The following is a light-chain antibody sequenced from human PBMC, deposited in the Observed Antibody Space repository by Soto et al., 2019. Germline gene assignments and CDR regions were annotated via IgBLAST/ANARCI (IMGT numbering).Light chain of an antibody. CDR3: QQYNSYPET. CDR1: QSISSW. Sequence: EIQMTQYPSTLSASVGDRVTITCRASQSISSWLAWYQQKPGKAPKLLIYDASSLESGVPSRFSGSGSGTEFTHTISSLQPDDFATYYCQQYNSYPETFGQGTKVDIK. V-gene: IGKV1-5*01. J-gene: IGKJ1*01. CDR2: DAS.